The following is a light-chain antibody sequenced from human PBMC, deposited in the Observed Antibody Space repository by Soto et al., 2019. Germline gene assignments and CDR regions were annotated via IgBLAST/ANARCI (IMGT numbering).Light chain of an antibody. CDR3: MQGSQWPYT. Sequence: DIVMTQSPFSLPVTLGQPASISCRSSQSLVDSDGNTFLSWFQQRPGQSPRRLIHRVYDRDSGVPDRFSGSGSVTDFTLRISRVEAEDIGVYYCMQGSQWPYTFGQRTKVEIK. CDR2: RVY. J-gene: IGKJ2*01. CDR1: QSLVDSDGNTF. V-gene: IGKV2-30*01.